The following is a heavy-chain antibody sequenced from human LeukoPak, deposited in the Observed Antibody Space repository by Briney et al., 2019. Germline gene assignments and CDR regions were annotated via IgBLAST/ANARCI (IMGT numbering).Heavy chain of an antibody. J-gene: IGHJ4*02. V-gene: IGHV1-8*01. CDR2: MNPNSGNT. Sequence: ASVKVSCKASGYTFTSYDINWVRQATGQGLEWMGWMNPNSGNTGYAQKFQGRVTMTRNTSISTAYVELSSLRSEDTAVYYCARVRGRSGATSCYWGQGTLVTVSS. D-gene: IGHD1-26*01. CDR3: ARVRGRSGATSCY. CDR1: GYTFTSYD.